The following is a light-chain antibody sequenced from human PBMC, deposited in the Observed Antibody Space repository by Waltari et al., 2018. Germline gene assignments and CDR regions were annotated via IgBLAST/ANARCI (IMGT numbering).Light chain of an antibody. Sequence: QSALTQPASVSGSPGQSITISCTGTRGYVGGYNYVPWYQLHPGKAPKLVIYDVTNRPSGVSSRFSGSKSGNTASLTISGLQAEDEADYYCSSYTEISTVVFGGGTKLTVL. CDR1: RGYVGGYNY. V-gene: IGLV2-14*03. J-gene: IGLJ3*02. CDR2: DVT. CDR3: SSYTEISTVV.